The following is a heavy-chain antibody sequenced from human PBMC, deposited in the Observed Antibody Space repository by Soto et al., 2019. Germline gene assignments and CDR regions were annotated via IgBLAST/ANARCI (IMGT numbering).Heavy chain of an antibody. CDR3: ARHGYVLRYFDWLLSFDY. Sequence: SVKVSCKASGGTFSSYAISWVRQAPGQGLEWMGGIIPIFGTANYAQKFQGRVTITADESTSTAYMELSSLRSEDTAVYYCARHGYVLRYFDWLLSFDYWGQGTLVTVPS. V-gene: IGHV1-69*13. D-gene: IGHD3-9*01. CDR1: GGTFSSYA. J-gene: IGHJ4*02. CDR2: IIPIFGTA.